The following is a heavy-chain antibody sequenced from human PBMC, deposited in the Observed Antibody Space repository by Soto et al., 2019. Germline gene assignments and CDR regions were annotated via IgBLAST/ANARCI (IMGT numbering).Heavy chain of an antibody. Sequence: QVHLQQWGAGLLKPSGTLSLTCTVSGGSFTEAYWTWVRQSPGRGLEWIGEVFHAGNTNYNPSLTSRVPLSLDTAKNQFSLRLTSVTAADSAVYYCARAPRELLAEGPLFLYYYYGFDVWGQGTTVIVSS. CDR3: ARAPRELLAEGPLFLYYYYGFDV. J-gene: IGHJ6*02. V-gene: IGHV4-34*12. CDR1: GGSFTEAY. D-gene: IGHD1-7*01. CDR2: VFHAGNT.